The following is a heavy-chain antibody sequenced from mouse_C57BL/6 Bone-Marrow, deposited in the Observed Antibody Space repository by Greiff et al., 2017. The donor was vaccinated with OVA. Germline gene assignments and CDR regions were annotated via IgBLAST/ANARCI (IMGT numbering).Heavy chain of an antibody. CDR1: GFTFSDYG. J-gene: IGHJ2*01. V-gene: IGHV5-15*01. Sequence: EVMLVESGGGLVQPGGSLKLSCAASGFTFSDYGMAWVRQAPRKGPEWVAFISNLAYSIYYADTVTGRFTISRDNAMNTLYLQMSSLKSEDTAMYYCTSNYNFDYWGQGTTLTVSS. CDR2: ISNLAYSI. CDR3: TSNYNFDY. D-gene: IGHD2-1*01.